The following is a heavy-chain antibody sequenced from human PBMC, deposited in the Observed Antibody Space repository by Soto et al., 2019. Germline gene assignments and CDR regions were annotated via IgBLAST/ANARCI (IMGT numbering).Heavy chain of an antibody. J-gene: IGHJ4*02. Sequence: GGSLRLSCAASGFTFSSYAMSWVRQAPGKGLEWVSAISGSGGSKYYADSVKGRFTISRDNSKNTLYLQMNSLRAEDTAVYYCAKDDITIFGVVIAHFDYWGQGTLVTVSS. D-gene: IGHD3-3*01. CDR2: ISGSGGSK. CDR1: GFTFSSYA. V-gene: IGHV3-23*01. CDR3: AKDDITIFGVVIAHFDY.